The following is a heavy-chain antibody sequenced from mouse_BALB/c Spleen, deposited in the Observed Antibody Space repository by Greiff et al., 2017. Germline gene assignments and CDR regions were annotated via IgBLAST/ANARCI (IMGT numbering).Heavy chain of an antibody. CDR2: SRNKANDYTT. D-gene: IGHD1-1*01. CDR1: GFTFSDFY. Sequence: EVNVVESGGGLVQPGGSLRLSCATSGFTFSDFYMEWVRQPPGKRLEWIAASRNKANDYTTEYSASVKGRFIVSRDTSQSILYLQMNALRAEDTAIYYCARDAPYYYGSSWYFDVWGAGTTVTVSS. CDR3: ARDAPYYYGSSWYFDV. J-gene: IGHJ1*01. V-gene: IGHV7-1*02.